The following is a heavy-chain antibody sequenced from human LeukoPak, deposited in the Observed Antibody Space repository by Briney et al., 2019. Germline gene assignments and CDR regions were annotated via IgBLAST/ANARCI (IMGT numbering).Heavy chain of an antibody. Sequence: GGSLRLSCAASGFTFSDYYMSWLRQAPGKGLEWVSYISSSGSYIYYADSVKGRFTISRDNAKNSLYLQMNSLRAEDTAVYYCATHVGFTIFGVVPGGFDPWGQGTLVTVSS. J-gene: IGHJ5*02. D-gene: IGHD3-3*01. V-gene: IGHV3-11*04. CDR2: ISSSGSYI. CDR1: GFTFSDYY. CDR3: ATHVGFTIFGVVPGGFDP.